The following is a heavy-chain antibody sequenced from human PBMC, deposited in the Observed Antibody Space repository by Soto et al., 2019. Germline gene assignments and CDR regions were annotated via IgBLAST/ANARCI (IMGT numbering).Heavy chain of an antibody. J-gene: IGHJ4*02. V-gene: IGHV4-39*01. CDR3: ARQVEVTYFDY. CDR2: ISYSGST. D-gene: IGHD1-1*01. CDR1: GGSISSSDYY. Sequence: QLHLQESGPGLLKPSETLSLTCTVSGGSISSSDYYWGWLRQPPGKRLEWIASISYSGSTYYNPSLKSRVTIAVDTSKNELSLKLPSMTAADTAVYYCARQVEVTYFDYWGQGTLVTVSS.